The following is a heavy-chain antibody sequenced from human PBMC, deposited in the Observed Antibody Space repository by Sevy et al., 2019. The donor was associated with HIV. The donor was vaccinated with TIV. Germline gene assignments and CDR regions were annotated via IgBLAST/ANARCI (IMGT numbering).Heavy chain of an antibody. D-gene: IGHD2-2*01. CDR1: GFTFSNYW. V-gene: IGHV3-7*03. CDR2: IKRDGSEK. CDR3: ARNCNSASCLWGLDV. Sequence: GGSLRLSCAASGFTFSNYWMTWVRQAPGKGLEWVANIKRDGSEKYYVASVKGRFTISRDNAKNSLYMQMNSLRAEDTTVYYCARNCNSASCLWGLDVWGQGTTVTVSS. J-gene: IGHJ6*02.